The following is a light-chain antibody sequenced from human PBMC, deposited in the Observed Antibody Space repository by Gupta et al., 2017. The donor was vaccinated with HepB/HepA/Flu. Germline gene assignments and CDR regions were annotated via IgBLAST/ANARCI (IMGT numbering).Light chain of an antibody. Sequence: QSVLTQPPSVSGAPGQRVTISCTGSSPNIGAGYDVPWYQRIPEPAPKLLIYDNSKRAAGVPDRFSDSKAGTSASLAITGRQEEDEADYYCQSDDSSRNVVFGGGTKLTVL. V-gene: IGLV1-40*01. CDR3: QSDDSSRNVV. J-gene: IGLJ2*01. CDR1: SPNIGAGYD. CDR2: DNS.